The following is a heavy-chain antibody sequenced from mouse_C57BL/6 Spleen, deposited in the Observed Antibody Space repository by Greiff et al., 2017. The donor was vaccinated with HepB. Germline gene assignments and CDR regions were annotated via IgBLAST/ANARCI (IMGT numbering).Heavy chain of an antibody. CDR3: ARFDYPDYFDY. Sequence: EVKVVESEGGLVQPGSSMKLSCTASGFTFSDYYMAWVRQVPEKGLEWVANINYDGSSTYYLDSLKSRFIISRDNAKNILYLQMSSLKSEDTATYYCARFDYPDYFDYWGQGTTLTVSS. CDR1: GFTFSDYY. J-gene: IGHJ2*01. V-gene: IGHV5-16*01. D-gene: IGHD2-4*01. CDR2: INYDGSST.